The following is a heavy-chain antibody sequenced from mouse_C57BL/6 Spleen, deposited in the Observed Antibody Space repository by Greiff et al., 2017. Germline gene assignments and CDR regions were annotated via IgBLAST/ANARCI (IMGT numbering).Heavy chain of an antibody. Sequence: EVQLQQSGAELVRPGASVKLSCTASGFNIKDYYMHWVKQRPEQGLEWIGRIDPEDSDTEYDPKFPGKATMTADTSSNTAYLQLSSLTSEDTAVYYCTNYSNYVPYYAMDYWGQGTSVTVSS. V-gene: IGHV14-1*01. D-gene: IGHD2-5*01. CDR3: TNYSNYVPYYAMDY. CDR2: IDPEDSDT. CDR1: GFNIKDYY. J-gene: IGHJ4*01.